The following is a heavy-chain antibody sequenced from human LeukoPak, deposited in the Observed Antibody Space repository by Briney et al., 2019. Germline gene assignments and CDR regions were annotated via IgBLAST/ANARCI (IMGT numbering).Heavy chain of an antibody. V-gene: IGHV1-8*01. D-gene: IGHD5-24*01. J-gene: IGHJ6*03. CDR3: ARGTTTGYDNYGDYYYYYMDV. Sequence: GASVKVSCKASGYTFTSYDINWVRQATGQGLEWMGWMNPNSGNTGYAQKFQGRVTMTRNTPISTAYMELSSLRSEDTAVYYCARGTTTGYDNYGDYYYYYMDVWGKGTTVTVSS. CDR2: MNPNSGNT. CDR1: GYTFTSYD.